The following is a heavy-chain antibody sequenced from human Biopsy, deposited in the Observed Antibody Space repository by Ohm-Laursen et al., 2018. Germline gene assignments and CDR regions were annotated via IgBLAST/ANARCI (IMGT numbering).Heavy chain of an antibody. D-gene: IGHD6-19*01. Sequence: GSSVKVSCKPSGYTFISYSINWVRQAPGQGLEWMGWIRPLNGDTKYGQKFRDRVTMTTDTSTSTVYMELTSLRSDDTAVYYCARDKYRSWNYFDNWGQGSLVTVSS. J-gene: IGHJ4*02. CDR2: IRPLNGDT. V-gene: IGHV1-18*01. CDR3: ARDKYRSWNYFDN. CDR1: GYTFISYS.